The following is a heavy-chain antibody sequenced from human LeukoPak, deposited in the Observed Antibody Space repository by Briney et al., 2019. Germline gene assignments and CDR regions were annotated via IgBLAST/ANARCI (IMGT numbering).Heavy chain of an antibody. V-gene: IGHV3-30*04. Sequence: GGSLRLSCAASGFTFSSYAMHWVRQAPGKGLEWLAVISYDGSNKYYADSVKGRFTISRDNSKNTLYLQMNSLRAEDTAVYYCARDKIVGATHFDYWGQGTLVTVSS. CDR1: GFTFSSYA. CDR2: ISYDGSNK. J-gene: IGHJ4*02. CDR3: ARDKIVGATHFDY. D-gene: IGHD1-26*01.